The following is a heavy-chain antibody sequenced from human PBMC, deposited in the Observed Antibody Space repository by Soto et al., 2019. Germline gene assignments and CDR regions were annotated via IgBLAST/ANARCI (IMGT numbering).Heavy chain of an antibody. CDR2: IIPNFDTP. CDR3: ARPYYDSSGYCLWYFDY. J-gene: IGHJ4*02. D-gene: IGHD3-22*01. V-gene: IGHV1-69*06. Sequence: QVQLVQSGAEVKKPGSSVKLSCKASGDSFNTFAVTWVRQAPGQGLEWMGGIIPNFDTPNYAQKFQGRVTSIADTSTNTPYMELSSLRSEDTAVYYCARPYYDSSGYCLWYFDYWGQGTLVTVSS. CDR1: GDSFNTFA.